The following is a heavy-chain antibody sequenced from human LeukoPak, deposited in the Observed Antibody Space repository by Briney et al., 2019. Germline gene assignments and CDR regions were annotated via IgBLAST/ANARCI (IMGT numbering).Heavy chain of an antibody. D-gene: IGHD3-22*01. CDR1: GFTFSSYW. CDR2: IKQDGSEK. CDR3: ARVDYYDSSGYLRRGFDP. V-gene: IGHV3-7*03. J-gene: IGHJ5*02. Sequence: GGSLRLSCAASGFTFSSYWMRWVRQAPGKGLEWVANIKQDGSEKNYVDSVKGRFTISRDNAKNSLYLQMNSLRAEDTAVYYCARVDYYDSSGYLRRGFDPWGQGTLVTVSS.